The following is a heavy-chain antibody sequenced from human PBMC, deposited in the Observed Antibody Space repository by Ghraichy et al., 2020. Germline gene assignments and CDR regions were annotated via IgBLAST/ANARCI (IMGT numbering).Heavy chain of an antibody. CDR1: GGSFSGYY. D-gene: IGHD2-2*02. CDR3: ARSHIVVVPAAIGRWAFDI. Sequence: SETLSLTCAVYGGSFSGYYWSWIRQPPGKGLEWIGEINHSGSTNYDPSLKSRVTISVDTSKNQFSLKLSSVTAADTAVYYCARSHIVVVPAAIGRWAFDIWGQGTMVTVSS. CDR2: INHSGST. J-gene: IGHJ3*02. V-gene: IGHV4-34*01.